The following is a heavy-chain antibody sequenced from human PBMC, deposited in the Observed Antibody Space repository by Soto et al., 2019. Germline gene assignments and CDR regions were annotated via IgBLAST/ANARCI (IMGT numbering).Heavy chain of an antibody. CDR2: IYYSGST. Sequence: SQTLSLTCTISGGSISSGDYYWSWIRQPPGKGLEWIGYIYYSGSTYYNPSLKSRVTISVDTPKNQFSLKLSSVTAADTAVYYCARVQLVLSYYGMDVWGQGTTVTVSS. CDR1: GGSISSGDYY. J-gene: IGHJ6*02. D-gene: IGHD6-13*01. V-gene: IGHV4-30-4*01. CDR3: ARVQLVLSYYGMDV.